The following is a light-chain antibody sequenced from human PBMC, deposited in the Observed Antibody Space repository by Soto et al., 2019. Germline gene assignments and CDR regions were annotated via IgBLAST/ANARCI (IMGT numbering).Light chain of an antibody. CDR3: CSYASSDTYV. V-gene: IGLV2-23*02. J-gene: IGLJ1*01. Sequence: QSVLTQPASVSGSPGQSITISCTGTSSDVGSYNFVSWYQHHPGKVPKLMIYEVSKWPSGVSNRFSGSKSGNTASLTISGLQAEDEADYYCCSYASSDTYVFGTGTKLTVL. CDR2: EVS. CDR1: SSDVGSYNF.